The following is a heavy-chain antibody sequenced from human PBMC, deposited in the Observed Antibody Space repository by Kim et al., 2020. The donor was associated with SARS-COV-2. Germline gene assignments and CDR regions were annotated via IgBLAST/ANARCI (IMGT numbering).Heavy chain of an antibody. CDR2: IYYSGST. J-gene: IGHJ5*02. Sequence: SETLSLTCTVSGGSVSSGSYYWSWIRQPPGKGLEWIGYIYYSGSTNYNPSLKSRVTISVDTSKNQFSLKLSSVTAADTAVYYCAGGLITTTTLSGWFDPWGQGTLVTVSS. V-gene: IGHV4-61*01. D-gene: IGHD1-26*01. CDR3: AGGLITTTTLSGWFDP. CDR1: GGSVSSGSYY.